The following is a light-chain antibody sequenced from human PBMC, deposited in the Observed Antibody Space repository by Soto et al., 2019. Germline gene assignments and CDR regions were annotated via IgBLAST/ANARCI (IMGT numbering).Light chain of an antibody. V-gene: IGLV6-57*02. CDR1: SGSIGSDY. Sequence: NFMLTQPHSVSESPGKTVTISCTGSSGSIGSDYVQWFQQRPGSAPTTVLFEDNQRPSGVSDRFSGSVDSSSNSASLIISGPPTEEEGDCCCQSIDRNNVKLCFCGGTEVTVL. CDR3: QSIDRNNVKLC. J-gene: IGLJ2*01. CDR2: EDN.